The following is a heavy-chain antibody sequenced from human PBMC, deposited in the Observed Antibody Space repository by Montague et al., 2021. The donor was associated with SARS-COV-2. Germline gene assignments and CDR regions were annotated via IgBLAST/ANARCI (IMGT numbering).Heavy chain of an antibody. D-gene: IGHD2-8*01. Sequence: TLSLTCTASGGSISGYYWSWIRQSPGKGLEWIGYIYYSGSTKYNPFLESRVTVSVDRSKNQVSLKLSSVTPADTAVYYCARLLRSCSNGVCSTYYYYAMDVWGQGTTVTVSS. V-gene: IGHV4-59*01. CDR1: GGSISGYY. CDR2: IYYSGST. J-gene: IGHJ6*02. CDR3: ARLLRSCSNGVCSTYYYYAMDV.